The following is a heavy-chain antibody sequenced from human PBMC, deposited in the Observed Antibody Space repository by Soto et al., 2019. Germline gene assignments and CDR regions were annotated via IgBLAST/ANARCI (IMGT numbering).Heavy chain of an antibody. CDR1: GGTFSSYA. Sequence: ASVKVSCKSSGGTFSSYAISCVLQDPGQGLEWMGWINPNSGGTNYAQKFQGWVTMTRDTSISTAYMELSRLRSDDTAVYYCARGSRICSGGSCYSVHFNYWGQGTLVNV. V-gene: IGHV1-2*04. D-gene: IGHD2-15*01. CDR3: ARGSRICSGGSCYSVHFNY. J-gene: IGHJ4*02. CDR2: INPNSGGT.